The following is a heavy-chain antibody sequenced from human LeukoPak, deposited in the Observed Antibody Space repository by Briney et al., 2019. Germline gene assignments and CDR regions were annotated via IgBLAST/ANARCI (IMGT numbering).Heavy chain of an antibody. CDR1: GFTFSSYG. J-gene: IGHJ4*02. V-gene: IGHV3-30*03. CDR3: ARDSEYYYDSSGYFEGY. CDR2: ISYDGSNK. Sequence: GGSLRLSCAVSGFTFSSYGMHWVRQAPGKGLEWVAVISYDGSNKYYADSVKGRFTISRDNSKNTLYLQMNSLRAEDTAVYYCARDSEYYYDSSGYFEGYWGQGTLVTVSS. D-gene: IGHD3-22*01.